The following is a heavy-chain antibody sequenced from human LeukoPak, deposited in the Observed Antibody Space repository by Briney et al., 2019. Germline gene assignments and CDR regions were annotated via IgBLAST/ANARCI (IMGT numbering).Heavy chain of an antibody. Sequence: LGRSLRLSCAASGFPFSSYGMHWVRQAPGKGLEWVAVLSYDGSNEYYADSVKGRFTISRDNSKNTLYLQMNSLRVEDTAVYYCAGSWFYRDYFEYWGQGTLVTVSS. D-gene: IGHD3-10*01. CDR2: LSYDGSNE. V-gene: IGHV3-30*03. CDR3: AGSWFYRDYFEY. J-gene: IGHJ4*02. CDR1: GFPFSSYG.